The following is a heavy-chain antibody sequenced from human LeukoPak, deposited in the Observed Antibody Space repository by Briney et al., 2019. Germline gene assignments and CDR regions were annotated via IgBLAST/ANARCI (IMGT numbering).Heavy chain of an antibody. Sequence: GRSLRLSCAASGFTFSSYGMHWVRQAPGKGLEWVAFIRYDGSNKYYADSVKGRFTISRDNAKNSLYLQMNSLRAEDTAVYYCAREVGLPDVWGQGTMVTVSS. CDR2: IRYDGSNK. D-gene: IGHD1-26*01. CDR3: AREVGLPDV. V-gene: IGHV3-33*08. CDR1: GFTFSSYG. J-gene: IGHJ3*01.